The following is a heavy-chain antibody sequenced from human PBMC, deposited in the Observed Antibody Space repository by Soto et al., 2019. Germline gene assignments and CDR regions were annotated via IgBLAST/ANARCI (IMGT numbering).Heavy chain of an antibody. J-gene: IGHJ2*01. CDR3: ARGPRDLRYWYFDL. CDR1: GGSISSYY. CDR2: IYYSGST. V-gene: IGHV4-59*01. Sequence: PSETLSLTCTVSGGSISSYYWSWIRQPPGKGLEWIGYIYYSGSTNYNPSLKSRVTISVDTSKNQFSLKLSSVTAADTAVYYCARGPRDLRYWYFDLWGRGTLVTVSS. D-gene: IGHD3-10*01.